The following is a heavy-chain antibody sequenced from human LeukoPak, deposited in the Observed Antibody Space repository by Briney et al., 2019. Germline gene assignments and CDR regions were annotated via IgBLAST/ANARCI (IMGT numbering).Heavy chain of an antibody. CDR1: GDSVSSYF. Sequence: SETLSIPCSVAGDSVSSYFSSWVRQSPGKGLEWIGYIHNSGRTNYNPSLESRVTAFATPSTSQVCKRLSSEPTADTAVYYCATHATISSESDFDYWGREALVTVSS. V-gene: IGHV4-4*08. CDR3: ATHATISSESDFDY. J-gene: IGHJ4*02. D-gene: IGHD1-26*01. CDR2: IHNSGRT.